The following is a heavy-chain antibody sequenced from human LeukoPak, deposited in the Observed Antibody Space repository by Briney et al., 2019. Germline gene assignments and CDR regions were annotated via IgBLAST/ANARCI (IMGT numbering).Heavy chain of an antibody. D-gene: IGHD6-19*01. CDR1: GGSISSYY. J-gene: IGHJ5*02. CDR2: IYYSGST. CDR3: ARAVAVPINWFDP. V-gene: IGHV4-59*01. Sequence: PSETLSLTCTVSGGSISSYYWSWIRQPPGKGLEWIGYIYYSGSTNYNPSLKSRVNISVDTSKNQFSLKLSSVTAADTAVYYCARAVAVPINWFDPWGQGTLVTVSS.